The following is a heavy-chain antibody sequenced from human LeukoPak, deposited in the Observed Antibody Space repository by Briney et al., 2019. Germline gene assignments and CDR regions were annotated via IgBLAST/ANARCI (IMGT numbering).Heavy chain of an antibody. CDR3: ARVSSSWYFGYYFDY. CDR1: GFTFSSYW. Sequence: PGGSLRLSCAASGFTFSSYWMSWVRQAPGKGLEWVANIKQDGSEKYYVDSVKGRFTISRDNAKNSLYLQMNSLRAEDTAVYYCARVSSSWYFGYYFDYWGQGTLVTVSS. D-gene: IGHD6-13*01. J-gene: IGHJ4*02. CDR2: IKQDGSEK. V-gene: IGHV3-7*03.